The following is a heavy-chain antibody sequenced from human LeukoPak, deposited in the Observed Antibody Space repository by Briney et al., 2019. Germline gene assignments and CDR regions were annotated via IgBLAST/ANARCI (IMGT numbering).Heavy chain of an antibody. D-gene: IGHD3-10*01. Sequence: SETLSLTCTVSGDGSISSYYWSWIRQPPGKGLEWIAYIYYSGSTNYNPSLKSRVTISVDTSKNQFSLRLGFVTTADTAVYYCARDNGAYYYGSGNGNGMDVWGQGTTVTVSS. J-gene: IGHJ6*02. CDR1: GDGSISSYY. CDR3: ARDNGAYYYGSGNGNGMDV. CDR2: IYYSGST. V-gene: IGHV4-59*01.